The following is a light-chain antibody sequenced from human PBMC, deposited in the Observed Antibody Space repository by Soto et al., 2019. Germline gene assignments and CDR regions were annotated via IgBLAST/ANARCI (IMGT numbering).Light chain of an antibody. CDR3: LQHNTYPWT. CDR1: QGITKD. J-gene: IGKJ1*01. Sequence: DIQMTQSPSSLSASVGDRVTITCRASQGITKDLGWYQQRPGKAPKRLIYEASTLQSGLPSRFSGSGSVTEFTLTISSLQHEDYATYYCLQHNTYPWTFGQGTKVEIK. V-gene: IGKV1-17*01. CDR2: EAS.